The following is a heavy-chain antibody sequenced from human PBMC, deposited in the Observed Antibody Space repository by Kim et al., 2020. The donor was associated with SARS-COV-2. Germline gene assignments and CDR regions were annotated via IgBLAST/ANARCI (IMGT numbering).Heavy chain of an antibody. V-gene: IGHV3-30*07. CDR3: ARGNYYDSSGYRYYFDY. J-gene: IGHJ4*02. Sequence: KGRFTISRENSKNTLYLQMNSLRAEDTAVYYCARGNYYDSSGYRYYFDYWGQGTLVTVSS. D-gene: IGHD3-22*01.